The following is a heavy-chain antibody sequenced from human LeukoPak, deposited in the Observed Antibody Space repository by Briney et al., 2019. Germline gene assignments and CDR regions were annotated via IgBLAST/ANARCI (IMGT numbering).Heavy chain of an antibody. Sequence: ASVKVSCKASGYTFTSYGISWVRQAPGQGLEWMGWISAYNGNTNYAQKLRGRVTMTTDTSTSTAYMELRSLRSDDTAVYYCAREVTMVRGFRPSYYYYGMDVWGKGTTVTVSS. CDR2: ISAYNGNT. V-gene: IGHV1-18*04. D-gene: IGHD3-10*01. J-gene: IGHJ6*04. CDR1: GYTFTSYG. CDR3: AREVTMVRGFRPSYYYYGMDV.